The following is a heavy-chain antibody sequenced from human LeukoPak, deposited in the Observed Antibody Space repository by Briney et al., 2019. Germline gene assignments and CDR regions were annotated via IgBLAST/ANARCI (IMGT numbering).Heavy chain of an antibody. Sequence: PSETLSLTCTVSGDSISIYYWSWIRQPPGKGLVWIRYIYYTGSTTYNPSLKSRLTISIDTSKTQFSLNLISLTAADAAVYYCARGRGDSRGTSFDSWGQGTLVTVSS. V-gene: IGHV4-59*01. D-gene: IGHD3-22*01. CDR2: IYYTGST. J-gene: IGHJ4*02. CDR3: ARGRGDSRGTSFDS. CDR1: GDSISIYY.